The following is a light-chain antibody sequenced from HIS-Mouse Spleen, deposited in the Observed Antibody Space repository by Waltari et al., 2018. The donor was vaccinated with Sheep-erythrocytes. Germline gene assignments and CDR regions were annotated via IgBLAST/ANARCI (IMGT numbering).Light chain of an antibody. CDR1: SSNIGSNT. CDR3: QSYDSSLSGYVV. V-gene: IGLV1-44*01. J-gene: IGLJ2*01. Sequence: QSVLTQPPSASGTPGQRVTISCSGSSSNIGSNTVNWYQQLPGTAPKLLIPSNNPPPSGAPDRFSGSKSGTQASLAISGLQSEDEADYYCQSYDSSLSGYVVFGGGTKLTVL. CDR2: SNN.